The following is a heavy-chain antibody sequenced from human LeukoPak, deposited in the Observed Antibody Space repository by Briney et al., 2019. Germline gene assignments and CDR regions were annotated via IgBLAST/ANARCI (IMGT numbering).Heavy chain of an antibody. CDR1: GFTFSSYG. J-gene: IGHJ6*02. D-gene: IGHD3-3*01. CDR2: ISYDGSNK. Sequence: GRSLRLSCAASGFTFSSYGMHWVRQAPGKGLEWVAVISYDGSNKYYADSVKGRFTISRDNSKNTLYLQMNSLRAEDTAVYYCAKAPSWRPTYYGMDAWGQGTTVTVSS. CDR3: AKAPSWRPTYYGMDA. V-gene: IGHV3-30*18.